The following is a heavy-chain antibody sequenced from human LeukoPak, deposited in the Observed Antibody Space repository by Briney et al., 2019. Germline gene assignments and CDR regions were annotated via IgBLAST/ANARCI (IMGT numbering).Heavy chain of an antibody. CDR2: IYYSGST. V-gene: IGHV4-59*11. CDR1: GGSISSHY. Sequence: PSETLSLTCTVSGGSISSHYWSWIRQPPGKGLEWIGYIYYSGSTNYNPSLKSRVTISVDTSKNQFSLKLSSVTAADTAVYYCARGTLRFLEWLTLPYYMDVWGKGTTVTVSS. J-gene: IGHJ6*03. CDR3: ARGTLRFLEWLTLPYYMDV. D-gene: IGHD3-3*01.